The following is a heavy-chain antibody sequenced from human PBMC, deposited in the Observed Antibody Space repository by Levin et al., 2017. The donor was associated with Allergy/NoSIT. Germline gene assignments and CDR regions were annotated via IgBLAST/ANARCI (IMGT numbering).Heavy chain of an antibody. CDR1: GGSISSNY. J-gene: IGHJ6*02. CDR2: LFYTGST. Sequence: TSETLSLTCIVSGGSISSNYWSWIRQPPGKGLEWIGHLFYTGSTNYNPSFNSRVTISVDASKKQFSLRLTSVTAADTAVYYCARDTWIQLDRGGYYDYAMDVWGQGTTVTVSS. D-gene: IGHD5-18*01. CDR3: ARDTWIQLDRGGYYDYAMDV. V-gene: IGHV4-59*01.